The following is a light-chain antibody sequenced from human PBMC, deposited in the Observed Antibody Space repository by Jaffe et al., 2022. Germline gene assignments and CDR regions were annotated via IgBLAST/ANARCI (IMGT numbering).Light chain of an antibody. CDR1: QSVSSN. CDR3: QHRSHWPPEFT. V-gene: IGKV3-11*01. Sequence: EIVLTQSPGTLSLSPGERATLSCRASQSVSSNLAWYQQKPGQAPRLLIYDASNRATGIPARFSGSGSGTDFTLTISSLEPEDFAVYYCQHRSHWPPEFTFGGGTKVEIK. J-gene: IGKJ4*01. CDR2: DAS.